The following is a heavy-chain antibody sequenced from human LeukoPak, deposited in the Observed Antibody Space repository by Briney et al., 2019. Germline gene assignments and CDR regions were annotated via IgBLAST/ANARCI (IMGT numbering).Heavy chain of an antibody. CDR2: IYSGGST. D-gene: IGHD3-22*01. CDR3: TAWSSGYYSVGLHDY. CDR1: GFTVSSNY. Sequence: GSLRLSCAASGFTVSSNYMSWVRQAPGKGLEWVSVIYSGGSTYYADSVKGRFTISRDNSKNTLYLQMNSLRAEDTAVYYYTAWSSGYYSVGLHDYWGQGTLVTVSS. J-gene: IGHJ4*02. V-gene: IGHV3-53*01.